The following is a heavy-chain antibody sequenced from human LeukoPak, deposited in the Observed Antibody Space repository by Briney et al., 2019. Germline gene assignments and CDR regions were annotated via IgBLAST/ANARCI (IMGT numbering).Heavy chain of an antibody. V-gene: IGHV3-23*01. CDR3: ARDRGVVVPGLIFPDAFDI. D-gene: IGHD2-2*01. CDR1: GFTFSSYA. J-gene: IGHJ3*02. Sequence: GGSLRLSCAASGFTFSSYAMSWVRQAPGKGLEWVSAISGSGGSTYYADSVKGRFTISRDNSKNTLYLQMNSLRAEDTAVYYCARDRGVVVPGLIFPDAFDIWGQGTMVTVSS. CDR2: ISGSGGST.